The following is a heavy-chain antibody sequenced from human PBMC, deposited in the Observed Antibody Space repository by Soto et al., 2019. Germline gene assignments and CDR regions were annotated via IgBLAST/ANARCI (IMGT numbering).Heavy chain of an antibody. CDR3: AREGRSYPSYYYYMDV. CDR2: TYYRSKCYN. Sequence: SQTLSLTCAISGDSVSSNSAAWNWIRQSPSRGLEWLGRTYYRSKCYNDYAVSVKSRITINPDTSKNQFSLQLNSVTPEDTAVYYCAREGRSYPSYYYYMDVWGKGTTVTVSS. D-gene: IGHD1-26*01. CDR1: GDSVSSNSAA. J-gene: IGHJ6*03. V-gene: IGHV6-1*01.